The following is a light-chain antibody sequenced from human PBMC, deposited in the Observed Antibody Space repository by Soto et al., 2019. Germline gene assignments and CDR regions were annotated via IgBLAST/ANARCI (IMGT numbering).Light chain of an antibody. V-gene: IGKV3-11*01. Sequence: EIVMTQSPATLSVSPGEGATLSFSSSQSISSDLAWYQQKPGQAPRLLIYDASNRATGIPARFSGSGSGTDFTLTIISLEPEDFAVYYCQQRRNWITFGQGTRLEIK. CDR1: QSISSD. CDR3: QQRRNWIT. CDR2: DAS. J-gene: IGKJ5*01.